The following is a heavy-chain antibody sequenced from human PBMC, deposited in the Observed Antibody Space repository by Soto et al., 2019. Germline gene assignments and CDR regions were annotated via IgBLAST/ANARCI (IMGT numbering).Heavy chain of an antibody. CDR3: AVFMSRWFGDGRLDS. CDR1: GYTFSGCY. D-gene: IGHD6-13*01. Sequence: ASVKVSCKASGYTFSGCYMQWVRQAPGQGIEWMGWINPNSGGTKSAEKLQGRVTMTRDTSISTAYMELSRLTSDDTAVYDCAVFMSRWFGDGRLDSWGPGTLVTVSS. J-gene: IGHJ4*02. V-gene: IGHV1-2*02. CDR2: INPNSGGT.